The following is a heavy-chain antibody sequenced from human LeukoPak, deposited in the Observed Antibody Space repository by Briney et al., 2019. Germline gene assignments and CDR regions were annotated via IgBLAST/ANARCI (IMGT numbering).Heavy chain of an antibody. V-gene: IGHV4-38-2*02. CDR2: IYHSGST. J-gene: IGHJ5*02. Sequence: PSETLSLTCTVSGYSISSGYYWGWIRQPPGRGLEWIGSIYHSGSTHFNPSLKSRVTISVDTSKNQFSLKLSSVTAADTAAYYCARFLESSWFDPWGQGTLVTVSS. CDR3: ARFLESSWFDP. D-gene: IGHD3-3*01. CDR1: GYSISSGYY.